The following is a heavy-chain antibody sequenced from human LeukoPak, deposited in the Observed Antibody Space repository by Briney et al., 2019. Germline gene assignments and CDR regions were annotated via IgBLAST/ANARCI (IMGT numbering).Heavy chain of an antibody. CDR3: ASNEVRFGELFGWFDP. CDR2: IYTSGST. CDR1: GGSISSYY. D-gene: IGHD3-10*01. V-gene: IGHV4-4*07. J-gene: IGHJ5*02. Sequence: SETLSLNCTVSGGSISSYYWSWIRQPAGKGLEWIGRIYTSGSTNYNPSLKSRVTMSVDTSKNQFSLKLSSVTAADTAVYYCASNEVRFGELFGWFDPWGQGTLVTVSS.